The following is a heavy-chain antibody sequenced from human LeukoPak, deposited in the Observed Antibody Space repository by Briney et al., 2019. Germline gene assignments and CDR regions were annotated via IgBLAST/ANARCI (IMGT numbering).Heavy chain of an antibody. CDR2: IRSKAYGGTT. V-gene: IGHV3-49*04. CDR1: GFTFDDYA. J-gene: IGHJ3*02. Sequence: GGSLRLSCAASGFTFDDYAMHWVRQAPGKGLEWVGFIRSKAYGGTTEYAASVKGRFTISRDDSKSIAYLQMNSLKTEDTAVYYCTRGRKGYYDSSGYYSGAFDIWGQGTMVTVSS. CDR3: TRGRKGYYDSSGYYSGAFDI. D-gene: IGHD3-22*01.